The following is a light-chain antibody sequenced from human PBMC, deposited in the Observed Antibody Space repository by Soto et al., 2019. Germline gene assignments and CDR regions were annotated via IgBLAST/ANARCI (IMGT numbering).Light chain of an antibody. CDR2: GVS. Sequence: EIVLTQSPGTLSLSPGERATLSCRASQSVSDFYLAWYQQKPGQAPRLLMYGVSSRATGIPDRFSGSGSGTDFTLTISRLEAEDFAVYYCQQYGSSPITFGPGTKVDIK. J-gene: IGKJ3*01. V-gene: IGKV3-20*01. CDR1: QSVSDFY. CDR3: QQYGSSPIT.